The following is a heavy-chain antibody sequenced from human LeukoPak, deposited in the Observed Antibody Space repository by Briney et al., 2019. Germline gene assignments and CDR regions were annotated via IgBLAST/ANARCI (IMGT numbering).Heavy chain of an antibody. J-gene: IGHJ4*02. V-gene: IGHV3-23*01. Sequence: PGGSLRLSCAASGFTFSSYAMSWVRQAPGKGLEWVSGISGSGGSTYYADSVKGRFTISRDNSKNTLYLQMNSLRAEDTAVYYCAKAPLDYDFWSGHFLDYWGQGTLVTVSS. CDR3: AKAPLDYDFWSGHFLDY. CDR2: ISGSGGST. CDR1: GFTFSSYA. D-gene: IGHD3-3*01.